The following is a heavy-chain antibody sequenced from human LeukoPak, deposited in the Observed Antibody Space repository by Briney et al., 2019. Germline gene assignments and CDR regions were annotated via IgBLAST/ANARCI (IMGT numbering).Heavy chain of an antibody. D-gene: IGHD6-19*01. CDR1: GYSFTSYW. CDR2: IYPGDSNT. Sequence: GESLQISCKGSGYSFTSYWIGWVRQMPGKGLEWMGIIYPGDSNTKYSPSFQGQVTISADKSISTAYLQWSSLKASDTAMYYCARLPVAVAGAFDYWGQGALVTVSS. CDR3: ARLPVAVAGAFDY. J-gene: IGHJ4*02. V-gene: IGHV5-51*01.